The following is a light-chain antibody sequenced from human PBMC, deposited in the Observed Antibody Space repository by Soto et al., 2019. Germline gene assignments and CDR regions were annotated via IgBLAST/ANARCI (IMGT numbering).Light chain of an antibody. Sequence: QSALTQPASVSGSPGQSITISCTGTSSDVGSYNLVSWYQQHPGKAPKLMIYEVSKRHSGVSNRFSGSKAGNTASLTISGLQADDEADYYCCSYAGSSWVFGGGTKVTVL. J-gene: IGLJ3*02. CDR1: SSDVGSYNL. CDR2: EVS. CDR3: CSYAGSSWV. V-gene: IGLV2-23*02.